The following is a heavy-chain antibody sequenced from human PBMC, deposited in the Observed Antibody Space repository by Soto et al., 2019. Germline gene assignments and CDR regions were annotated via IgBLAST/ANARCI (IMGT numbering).Heavy chain of an antibody. Sequence: GGSLRLSCVGAGFTFSTYCLHWVRQAPGKGLENILAIRNDGEHTYYADSVKDGLNNYRDNSKDTLYLHTNNKTPENKAVYYCARGHLPWDYHSYGMDVWGQGT. D-gene: IGHD7-27*01. CDR1: GFTFSTYC. V-gene: IGHV3-64*02. CDR2: IRNDGEHT. CDR3: ARGHLPWDYHSYGMDV. J-gene: IGHJ6*02.